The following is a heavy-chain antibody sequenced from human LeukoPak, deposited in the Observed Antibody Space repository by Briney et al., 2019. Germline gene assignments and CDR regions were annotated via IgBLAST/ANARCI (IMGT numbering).Heavy chain of an antibody. CDR2: ISGSGGST. CDR3: AKTMWGYCSSTSCYAGNWFDP. Sequence: GGSLRLSCAASGFTFSSYAMSWVRQAPGKGLEWVSAISGSGGSTYYADSVKGRFTISRDNSKNTLYLQMNSLRAEDTAVYYCAKTMWGYCSSTSCYAGNWFDPWSQGTLVTVSS. V-gene: IGHV3-23*01. J-gene: IGHJ5*02. D-gene: IGHD2-2*01. CDR1: GFTFSSYA.